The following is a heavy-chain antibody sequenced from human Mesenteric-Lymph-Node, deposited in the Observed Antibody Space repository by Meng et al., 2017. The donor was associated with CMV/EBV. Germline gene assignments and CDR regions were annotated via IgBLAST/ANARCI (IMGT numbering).Heavy chain of an antibody. V-gene: IGHV3-7*01. CDR1: GFTFSSYS. CDR3: ARGKVYFDY. CDR2: IREDGSEK. J-gene: IGHJ4*02. Sequence: GESLKISCAASGFTFSSYSMNWVRPAPGKGMEWVANIREDGSEKDYVESLKGRFTISRDNAKNTLSLQLNSLRVEDTAGYYCARGKVYFDYWGQGTLVTVSS.